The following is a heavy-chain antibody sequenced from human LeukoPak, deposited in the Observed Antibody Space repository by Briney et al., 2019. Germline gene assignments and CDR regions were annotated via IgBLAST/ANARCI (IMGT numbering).Heavy chain of an antibody. CDR2: IKQDGSQK. J-gene: IGHJ4*02. CDR3: AREVYGDNYFDY. D-gene: IGHD4-17*01. Sequence: PGGSLRLFCAASGFTFSRNWMSWVRQAPGKGPEWVANIKQDGSQKYYVDSVKGRFTISRDNAKMSLYLQMNSLRAEDTAVYYCAREVYGDNYFDYWGQGTLVTVSS. V-gene: IGHV3-7*05. CDR1: GFTFSRNW.